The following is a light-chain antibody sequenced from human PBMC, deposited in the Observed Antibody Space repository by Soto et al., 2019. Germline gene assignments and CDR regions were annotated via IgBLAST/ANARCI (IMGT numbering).Light chain of an antibody. V-gene: IGLV2-8*01. CDR2: EVN. J-gene: IGLJ2*01. CDR1: SGDVGRYYY. Sequence: QSVLTQPPSASGSPGQAVTISCTGSSGDVGRYYYVSWYRQYPGKAPQLLIYEVNKRPSGVPGRFSGSKSGNTASLTVSELQLEDEADYHCSSYAGDNQVVFGGGTKLTVL. CDR3: SSYAGDNQVV.